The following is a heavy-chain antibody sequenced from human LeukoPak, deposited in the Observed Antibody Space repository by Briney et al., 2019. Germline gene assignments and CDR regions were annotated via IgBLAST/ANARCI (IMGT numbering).Heavy chain of an antibody. CDR1: GFTFSSYG. J-gene: IGHJ4*02. D-gene: IGHD2-15*01. V-gene: IGHV3-21*05. CDR2: IDSSGSDI. CDR3: VREGSAGGFDY. Sequence: GGSLRLSCAASGFTFSSYGMHWVRQAPGKGLEWVSHIDSSGSDIYYADSVKGRFTISRDNAKNSLYLQMDSLGAEDTAVYYCVREGSAGGFDYWGQGTLVAVSS.